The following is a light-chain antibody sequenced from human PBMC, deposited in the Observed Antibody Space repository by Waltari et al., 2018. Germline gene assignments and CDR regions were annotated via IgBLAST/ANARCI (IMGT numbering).Light chain of an antibody. CDR1: QNILDN. Sequence: EVLMTQSPATLSVSPGERVTLSCRASQNILDNLAWYQQKPGQAPRLLIYGASTRATDIPARFRGSASGTEFTLTINSLQSEDLGIYYCQQYNKWPPLTFGGGTKVEIK. CDR2: GAS. J-gene: IGKJ4*01. CDR3: QQYNKWPPLT. V-gene: IGKV3-15*01.